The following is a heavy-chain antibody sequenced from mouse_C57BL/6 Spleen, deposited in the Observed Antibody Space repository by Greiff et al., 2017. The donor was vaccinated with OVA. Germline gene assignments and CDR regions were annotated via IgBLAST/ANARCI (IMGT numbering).Heavy chain of an antibody. CDR2: IWRGGST. J-gene: IGHJ2*01. Sequence: VQLQQSGPGLVQPSQCLSITCTASGFSLTSSGVHWVSQSPGKGLEWLGVIWRGGSTAYNAAFITSMSIRKDNSKSQVVYKMNSLQTDDTAIYYCGRNLAVAYYFDYCGQGTTLTVSS. V-gene: IGHV2-2*01. CDR3: GRNLAVAYYFDY. D-gene: IGHD1-1*02. CDR1: GFSLTSSG.